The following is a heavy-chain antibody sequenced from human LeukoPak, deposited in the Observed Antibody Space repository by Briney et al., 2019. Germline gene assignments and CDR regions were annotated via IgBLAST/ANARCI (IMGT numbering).Heavy chain of an antibody. CDR2: ISYDGSNK. V-gene: IGHV3-30*03. CDR3: ATPSSGSQTPVDY. Sequence: PGGSLRLSCAASGFTFSSYGMHWVRQAPGKGLEWVAVISYDGSNKYYADSVKGRFTISRDNSKNTLYLQMNSLRAEDTAVYYCATPSSGSQTPVDYWGQGTLVTVSS. J-gene: IGHJ4*02. CDR1: GFTFSSYG. D-gene: IGHD3-10*01.